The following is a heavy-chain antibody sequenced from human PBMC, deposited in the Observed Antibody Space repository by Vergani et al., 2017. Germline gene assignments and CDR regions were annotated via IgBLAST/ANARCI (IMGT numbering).Heavy chain of an antibody. CDR1: GFTLHDYY. Sequence: QEQLVVSGGTLVKPGGSLRLSCVVSGFTLHDYYMSWIRQAPGKGLEWVAYISSDSRTIYYADSVKGRVTISRDNAKNSLYLQMNSLRAEDTALYYCGMYCNSPTCGTHPRVQNYGMDVWGQGTTVTVSS. J-gene: IGHJ6*02. CDR2: ISSDSRTI. V-gene: IGHV3-11*01. D-gene: IGHD2-2*01. CDR3: GMYCNSPTCGTHPRVQNYGMDV.